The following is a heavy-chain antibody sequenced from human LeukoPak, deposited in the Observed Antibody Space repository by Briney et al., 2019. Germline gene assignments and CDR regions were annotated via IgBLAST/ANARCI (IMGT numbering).Heavy chain of an antibody. Sequence: TGGSLRLSCAAPGFTFSSYAMHWVRQAPGKGLEYVSAISSNGGSTYYAISVKGRFTISRDNSKNTLFLQMGSLRFEDMAIYYCARRADDSGAYDYWGQGTLVTVSS. CDR1: GFTFSSYA. D-gene: IGHD3-22*01. J-gene: IGHJ4*02. CDR3: ARRADDSGAYDY. CDR2: ISSNGGST. V-gene: IGHV3-64*01.